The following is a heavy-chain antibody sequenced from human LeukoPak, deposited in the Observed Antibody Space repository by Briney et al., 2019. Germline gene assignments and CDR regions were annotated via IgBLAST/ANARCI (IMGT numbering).Heavy chain of an antibody. CDR2: ISSSSITI. CDR1: GFTFSSYS. CDR3: ARDPRLTFYSGSFAADY. V-gene: IGHV3-48*02. J-gene: IGHJ4*02. D-gene: IGHD1-26*01. Sequence: GGSLRLSCAASGFTFSSYSMNWVRQAPGKGLEWVSYISSSSITIYYADSVKGRFTISRDNAKNSLYLQMNSLRDEGTAVYYCARDPRLTFYSGSFAADYWGQGTLVTVSS.